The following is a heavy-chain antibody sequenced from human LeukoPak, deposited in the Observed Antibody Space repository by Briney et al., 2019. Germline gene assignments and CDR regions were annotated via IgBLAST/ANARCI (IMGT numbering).Heavy chain of an antibody. J-gene: IGHJ4*02. CDR3: ASREVPAAIPSQPHDY. CDR1: GFTFSSYA. D-gene: IGHD2-2*02. Sequence: PGGSLRLSCAASGFTFSSYAMSWVRQAPGKGLEWVSAISGSGGSTYYADSVKGRFTISRDNSKNTLYLQMNSLRAEDTAVYYCASREVPAAIPSQPHDYWGQGTLVTVSS. CDR2: ISGSGGST. V-gene: IGHV3-23*01.